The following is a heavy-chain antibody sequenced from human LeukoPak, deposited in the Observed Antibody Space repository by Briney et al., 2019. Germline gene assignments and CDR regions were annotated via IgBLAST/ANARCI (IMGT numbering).Heavy chain of an antibody. CDR2: IKQDGSEI. J-gene: IGHJ4*02. Sequence: PGGSLRLSCAASGFTFSSYSMNWVRQAPGKGLEWVANIKQDGSEIDYSDPMKGRFTISRDNTRNSVYLQVDSLRAEDTGAYYCARIGYSSSSFDYWGQGTLVTVSS. V-gene: IGHV3-7*01. CDR1: GFTFSSYS. CDR3: ARIGYSSSSFDY. D-gene: IGHD5-18*01.